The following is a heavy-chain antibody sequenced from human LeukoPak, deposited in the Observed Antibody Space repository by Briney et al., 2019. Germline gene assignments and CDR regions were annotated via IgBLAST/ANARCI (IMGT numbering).Heavy chain of an antibody. CDR1: GGSISSYY. CDR2: IYYSGST. Sequence: ASETLSLTCTVSGGSISSYYWSWIRQPPGKGLEWIGYIYYSGSTNYNPSLKSRVTISVDTSKNQFSLKLRSVTAADTAVYYCARRVKQQLVIYYFDYWGQGTLVTVSS. CDR3: ARRVKQQLVIYYFDY. D-gene: IGHD6-13*01. J-gene: IGHJ4*02. V-gene: IGHV4-59*08.